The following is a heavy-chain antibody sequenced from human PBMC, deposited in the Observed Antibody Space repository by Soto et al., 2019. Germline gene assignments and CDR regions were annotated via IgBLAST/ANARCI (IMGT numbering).Heavy chain of an antibody. V-gene: IGHV1-69*12. Sequence: QLVQSGAEVKKPGSSVKVSCKASGGTFSSYAISWVRQAPGQGLEWMGVIIPIFGTANYAQKFQGRVTITADEAPRTAYMELSSLRSADTAVFYCARAIVQQLAIGHYYYGMDVWGQGTTVTVSS. CDR2: IIPIFGTA. CDR3: ARAIVQQLAIGHYYYGMDV. J-gene: IGHJ6*02. D-gene: IGHD1-1*01. CDR1: GGTFSSYA.